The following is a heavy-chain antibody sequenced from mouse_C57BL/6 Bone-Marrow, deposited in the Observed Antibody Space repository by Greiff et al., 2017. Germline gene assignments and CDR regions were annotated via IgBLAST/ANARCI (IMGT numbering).Heavy chain of an antibody. J-gene: IGHJ2*01. CDR3: TTGLPRDFDY. Sequence: ELKLQVSGAELLSPGASAKLPCTAFGFNIKDDYMHWAKQRPEQGLEWIGWIDPETGDPENASKFQGKATRTADTSSNTAYLQLSSLTSEDTAVYYCTTGLPRDFDYWGQGTTLTVSS. D-gene: IGHD3-3*01. V-gene: IGHV14-4*01. CDR1: GFNIKDDY. CDR2: IDPETGDP.